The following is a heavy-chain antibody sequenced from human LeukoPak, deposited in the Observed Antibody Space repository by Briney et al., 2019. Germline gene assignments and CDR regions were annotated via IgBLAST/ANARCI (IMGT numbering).Heavy chain of an antibody. CDR3: ASRTFGDSSGYYTYYYFDY. CDR2: INHSGST. CDR1: GGSFSGYY. D-gene: IGHD3-22*01. Sequence: SETLSLTCAVYGGSFSGYYWSWIRQSPGKGLEWIGEINHSGSTNYNPSLKSRVTISVDTSKNQFSLKLSSVTAADTAVYYCASRTFGDSSGYYTYYYFDYWGQGTLVTVSS. J-gene: IGHJ4*02. V-gene: IGHV4-34*01.